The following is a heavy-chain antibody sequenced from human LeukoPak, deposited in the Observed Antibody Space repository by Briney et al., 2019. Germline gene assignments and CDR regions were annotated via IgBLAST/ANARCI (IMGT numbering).Heavy chain of an antibody. D-gene: IGHD2-2*01. V-gene: IGHV1-2*04. Sequence: ASVKVSCKASGYAFTGYYMHWVRQAPGQGLEWMGWINPNSGGTNYAQKFQGWVTMTRDTSISTAYMELSRLRSDDTAVYYCARDCSSTSIRESAAFDIWGQGTMVTVSS. CDR3: ARDCSSTSIRESAAFDI. J-gene: IGHJ3*02. CDR2: INPNSGGT. CDR1: GYAFTGYY.